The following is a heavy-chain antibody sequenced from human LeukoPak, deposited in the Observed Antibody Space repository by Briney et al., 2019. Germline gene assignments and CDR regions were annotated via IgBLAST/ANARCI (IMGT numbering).Heavy chain of an antibody. J-gene: IGHJ6*02. CDR3: ASGYSNYGYYYGMDV. V-gene: IGHV3-7*01. Sequence: GGSLRLSCAASGFTFSSYWMSWVRQAPGKGLEWVANIKQDGSEKNYVDSVKGRFTISRDNAKTSLYLQMNSLRAEDTAVYYCASGYSNYGYYYGMDVWGQGTTVTVSS. CDR1: GFTFSSYW. CDR2: IKQDGSEK. D-gene: IGHD4-11*01.